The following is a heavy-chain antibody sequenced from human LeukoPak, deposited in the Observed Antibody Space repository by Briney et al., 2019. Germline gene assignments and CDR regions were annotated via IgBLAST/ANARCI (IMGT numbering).Heavy chain of an antibody. CDR3: AQANSCASHPDLYYFDH. Sequence: SGPTLVNPAQTLTLTCTFSGFSLSTSGVGVGWIRQPPGKALEWLAHIYWNDETRYRPSLKNRLTITKDTSKNQVVLIMSNMDPVDTATYYCAQANSCASHPDLYYFDHWGQGTLVTVSS. D-gene: IGHD3-22*01. V-gene: IGHV2-5*01. CDR2: IYWNDET. CDR1: GFSLSTSGVG. J-gene: IGHJ4*02.